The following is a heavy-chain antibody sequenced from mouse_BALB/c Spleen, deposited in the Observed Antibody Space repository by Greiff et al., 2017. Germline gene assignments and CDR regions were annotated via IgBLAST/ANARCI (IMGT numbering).Heavy chain of an antibody. V-gene: IGHV1S137*01. J-gene: IGHJ1*01. CDR1: GYTFTDYA. CDR2: ISTYYGDA. CDR3: ARGYESWYFDV. D-gene: IGHD2-10*02. Sequence: QVQLQQSGAELVRPGVSVKISCKGSGYTFTDYAMHWVKQSHAKSLEWIGVISTYYGDASYNQKFKGKATMTVDKSSSTAYMELARLTSEDSAIYYCARGYESWYFDVWGAGTTVTVSS.